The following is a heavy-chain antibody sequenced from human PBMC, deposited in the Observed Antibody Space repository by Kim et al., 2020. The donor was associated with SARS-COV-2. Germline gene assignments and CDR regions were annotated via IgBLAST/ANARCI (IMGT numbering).Heavy chain of an antibody. V-gene: IGHV1-69*04. CDR1: GGTFSSYA. D-gene: IGHD1-26*01. CDR2: IIPILGIA. Sequence: SVKVSCKASGGTFSSYAISWVRQAPGQGLEWMGRIIPILGIANYAQKFQGRVTITADKSTSTAYMELSSLRSEDTAVYYCARNSPSVTFLVGATLAFDIWGQGTMVTVSS. J-gene: IGHJ3*02. CDR3: ARNSPSVTFLVGATLAFDI.